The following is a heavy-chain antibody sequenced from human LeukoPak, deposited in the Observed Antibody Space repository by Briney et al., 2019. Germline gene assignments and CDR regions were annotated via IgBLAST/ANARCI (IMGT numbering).Heavy chain of an antibody. Sequence: SETLSLTCTVSGDSISRYYWNWIRQPAGEGLEWIGRINTSGSANYSPSLTSRATMSVDTSRNQFSLTLSSVTAADTAVYYCARSMQTPLPYFDYWGQESLVTVSS. V-gene: IGHV4-4*07. CDR1: GDSISRYY. J-gene: IGHJ4*02. D-gene: IGHD2/OR15-2a*01. CDR2: INTSGSA. CDR3: ARSMQTPLPYFDY.